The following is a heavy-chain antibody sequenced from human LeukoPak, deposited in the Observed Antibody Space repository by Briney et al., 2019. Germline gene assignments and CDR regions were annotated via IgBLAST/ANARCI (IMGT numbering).Heavy chain of an antibody. V-gene: IGHV4-59*01. CDR3: ARETRLHSGSYSNDAFDI. CDR2: ISYSGST. J-gene: IGHJ3*02. Sequence: SETLSLTCTGSGGSISSYYRSWIRQPPGKGLEWIGYISYSGSTDYNHSLKSRFTISLDTSKNQFSLRLSSVTAADTAVYYCARETRLHSGSYSNDAFDIWGQGTMVTVSS. CDR1: GGSISSYY. D-gene: IGHD1-26*01.